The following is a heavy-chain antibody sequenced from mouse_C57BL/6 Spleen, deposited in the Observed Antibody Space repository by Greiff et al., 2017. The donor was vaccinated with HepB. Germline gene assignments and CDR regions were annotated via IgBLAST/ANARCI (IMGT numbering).Heavy chain of an antibody. CDR2: ISSGGSYT. D-gene: IGHD1-1*01. Sequence: EVMLVESGGDLVKPGGSLKLSCAASGFTFSSYGMSWVRQTPDKRLEWVATISSGGSYTYYPDSVKGRFTISREHAKNTLYLQMSSLKYEDTAMYYGARQWFYGSSPYWYFDVWGTGTTVTVSS. CDR3: ARQWFYGSSPYWYFDV. J-gene: IGHJ1*03. CDR1: GFTFSSYG. V-gene: IGHV5-6*01.